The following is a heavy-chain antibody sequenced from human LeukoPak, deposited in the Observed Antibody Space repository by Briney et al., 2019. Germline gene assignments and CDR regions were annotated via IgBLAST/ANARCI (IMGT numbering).Heavy chain of an antibody. D-gene: IGHD2-15*01. CDR3: ARDMIHCSGGSCLDY. Sequence: PSETLSLTCTVSGYSISSGYYWGWIRQPPGKGLEWIGSIYHSGSTYYNPSLKSRVTISVDTSKNQFSLKLSFVTAADTAVYYCARDMIHCSGGSCLDYWGQGTLVTVSS. V-gene: IGHV4-38-2*02. CDR1: GYSISSGYY. CDR2: IYHSGST. J-gene: IGHJ4*02.